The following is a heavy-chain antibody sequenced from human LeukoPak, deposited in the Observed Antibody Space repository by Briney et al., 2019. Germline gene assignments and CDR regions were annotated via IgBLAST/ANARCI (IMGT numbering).Heavy chain of an antibody. CDR1: GYSISSGYY. Sequence: SETLSLTCAVSGYSISSGYYWGWIRQPPGKGLEWIGSIYHSGSTYYNPSLKSRVTISVDTSKNQFSLKLSSVTAADTAVYYCASRFKTTTVTANYYFDYWGQGTLVTVSS. J-gene: IGHJ4*02. D-gene: IGHD4-17*01. CDR2: IYHSGST. V-gene: IGHV4-38-2*01. CDR3: ASRFKTTTVTANYYFDY.